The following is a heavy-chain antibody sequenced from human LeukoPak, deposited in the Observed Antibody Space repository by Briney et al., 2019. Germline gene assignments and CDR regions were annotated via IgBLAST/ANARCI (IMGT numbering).Heavy chain of an antibody. V-gene: IGHV4-34*01. CDR2: INHSGST. CDR1: GGSFSGYY. CDR3: TRAARGELLRDAFDI. J-gene: IGHJ3*02. Sequence: PSETLSLTCAVYGGSFSGYYWSWIRQPPGKGLEWIGEINHSGSTNYNPSLKSRVTISVDTSKNQFSLKLSSVTAADTAVYYCTRAARGELLRDAFDIWGQGTMVTVSS. D-gene: IGHD1-26*01.